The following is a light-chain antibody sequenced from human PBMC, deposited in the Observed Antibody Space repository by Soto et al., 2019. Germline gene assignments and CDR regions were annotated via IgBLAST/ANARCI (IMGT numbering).Light chain of an antibody. CDR2: DVS. V-gene: IGLV2-14*01. CDR1: SSDVGGYNY. CDR3: SSYTSSTLYV. Sequence: QPVLTQPASVSGSPGQSITISCTGTSSDVGGYNYVSWYQQHPGKAPKLMIYDVSNRPSGVSNRFSGSKSGNTASLPISALHSQHDAYYYSSSYTSSTLYVFVTGTKLTVL. J-gene: IGLJ1*01.